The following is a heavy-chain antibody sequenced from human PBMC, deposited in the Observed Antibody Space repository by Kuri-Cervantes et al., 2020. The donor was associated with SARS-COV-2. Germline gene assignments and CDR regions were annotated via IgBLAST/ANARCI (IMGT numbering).Heavy chain of an antibody. CDR1: GFTFSSYG. CDR3: AREPRVPRVVAATRPFNAFDI. CDR2: ISYGGSNK. V-gene: IGHV3-30*19. D-gene: IGHD2-15*01. J-gene: IGHJ3*02. Sequence: GESLKISGAASGFTFSSYGMHWVRQAPGKGLEWVAVISYGGSNKYYADSVKGRFTISRDNSKNTLYLQMNSLRAEDTAVYYCAREPRVPRVVAATRPFNAFDIWGQGTMVTVSS.